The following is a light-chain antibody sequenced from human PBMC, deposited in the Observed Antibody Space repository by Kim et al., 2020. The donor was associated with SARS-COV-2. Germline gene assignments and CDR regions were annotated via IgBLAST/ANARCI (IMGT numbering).Light chain of an antibody. CDR3: AAWDDSLNGPV. J-gene: IGLJ2*01. CDR1: SSNIGSNT. V-gene: IGLV1-44*01. Sequence: QCVLTQPPSASGTPGQRATISCSGSSSNIGSNTVNWYQQLPGTAPKLLIYSNNQRPSGVPDRFSGSKSGTSASLAISGLQSEDEADYYCAAWDDSLNGPVFGGGTQLTVL. CDR2: SNN.